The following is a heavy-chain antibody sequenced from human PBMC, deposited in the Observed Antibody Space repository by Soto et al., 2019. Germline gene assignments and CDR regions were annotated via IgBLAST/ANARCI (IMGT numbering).Heavy chain of an antibody. CDR2: INHSGST. Sequence: SETLSLTCAVYGGSFSGYYWSWIRQPPGKGLEWIGEINHSGSTNYNPSLKSRVTISVDTSKNQFSLKLSSVTAADTAVYYCARGLRGDGYNNFDYWGQGTLVTVSS. J-gene: IGHJ4*02. CDR1: GGSFSGYY. D-gene: IGHD5-12*01. CDR3: ARGLRGDGYNNFDY. V-gene: IGHV4-34*01.